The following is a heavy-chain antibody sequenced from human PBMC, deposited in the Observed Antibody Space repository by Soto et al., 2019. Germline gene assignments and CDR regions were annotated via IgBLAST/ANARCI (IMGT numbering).Heavy chain of an antibody. J-gene: IGHJ4*02. CDR2: INVYSGTT. CDR1: GYTFSDYG. Sequence: QVHLVQSGSEVKTAGAAVKVSCKASGYTFSDYGVIWVRQAPGQGLEWMGWINVYSGTTNYLPKFQGRVTMTTDTSTITLYMELRDLSSEDTAVYYCARGRGGYLSSSGHTHNYLDYWGQGTLVTVSS. V-gene: IGHV1-18*01. CDR3: ARGRGGYLSSSGHTHNYLDY. D-gene: IGHD3-22*01.